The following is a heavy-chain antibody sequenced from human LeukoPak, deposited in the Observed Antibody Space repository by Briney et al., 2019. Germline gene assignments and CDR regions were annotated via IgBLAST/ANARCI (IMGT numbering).Heavy chain of an antibody. V-gene: IGHV4-39*07. CDR3: AAVDTAMASLDY. Sequence: SETLSLTCTVSGGSISSSSYYWGWIRQPPGKGLEWIGSIYYSGSTYYNPSLKSRVTISVDTSKNQFSLKLSSVTAADTGVYYCAAVDTAMASLDYWGQGTLVTVSS. D-gene: IGHD5-18*01. CDR1: GGSISSSSYY. J-gene: IGHJ4*02. CDR2: IYYSGST.